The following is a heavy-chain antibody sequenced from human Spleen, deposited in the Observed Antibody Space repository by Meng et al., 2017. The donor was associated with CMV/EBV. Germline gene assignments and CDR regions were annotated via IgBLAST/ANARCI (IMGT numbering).Heavy chain of an antibody. Sequence: SGGSISSSGYYWGWIRQPPGKGLEWIGSIYYSGSTYYNPSLKSRVTISVDTSKNQFSLKLSSVTAADTAVYYCARDAFWSGFSMDVWGQGTTVTVSS. CDR1: GGSISSSGYY. V-gene: IGHV4-39*07. CDR2: IYYSGST. D-gene: IGHD3-3*01. J-gene: IGHJ6*02. CDR3: ARDAFWSGFSMDV.